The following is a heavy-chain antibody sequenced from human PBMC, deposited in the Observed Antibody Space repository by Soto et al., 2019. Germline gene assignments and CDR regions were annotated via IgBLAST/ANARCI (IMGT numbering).Heavy chain of an antibody. CDR1: GGSISSGGYY. D-gene: IGHD2-2*01. CDR3: ARASAAASPGYFDL. CDR2: IYYSGGT. J-gene: IGHJ2*01. V-gene: IGHV4-31*03. Sequence: QVQLQESGPGLVKPSQTLSLTCTVSGGSISSGGYYWSWIRQHPGKGLEWIGYIYYSGGTYYNPSLKSRVTISVDTSKNQFSLKLSSVTAADTAVYYCARASAAASPGYFDLWGRGTLVTVSS.